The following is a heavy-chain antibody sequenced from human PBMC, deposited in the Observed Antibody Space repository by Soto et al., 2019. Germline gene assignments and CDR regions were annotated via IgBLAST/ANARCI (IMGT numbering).Heavy chain of an antibody. V-gene: IGHV4-39*01. CDR1: GGSISSSSYY. Sequence: SETLSLTXTVSGGSISSSSYYWGWIRQPPGKGLEWIGSIYYSGSTYYNPSLKSRVTISVDTSKNQFSLKLSSVTAADTAVYYCARTYRGSYLGAFDIWGQGTMVTVS. CDR2: IYYSGST. J-gene: IGHJ3*02. CDR3: ARTYRGSYLGAFDI. D-gene: IGHD1-26*01.